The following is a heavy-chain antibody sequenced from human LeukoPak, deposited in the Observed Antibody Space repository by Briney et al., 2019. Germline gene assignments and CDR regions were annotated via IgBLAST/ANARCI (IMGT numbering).Heavy chain of an antibody. V-gene: IGHV4-39*01. CDR1: GGSISSSSYY. Sequence: PSETLSLTCTVSGGSISSSSYYWGWIRQPPGKGLEWIGSIYYSGSTYYNPSLKSRVTISVDTSKNQFSLKLSSVTAADTAVYYCARVRTRSGCDYWGQGTLVTVSS. D-gene: IGHD5-12*01. J-gene: IGHJ4*02. CDR2: IYYSGST. CDR3: ARVRTRSGCDY.